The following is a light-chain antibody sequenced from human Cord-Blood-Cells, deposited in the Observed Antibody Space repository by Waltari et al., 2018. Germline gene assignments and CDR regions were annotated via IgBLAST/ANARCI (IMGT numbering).Light chain of an antibody. V-gene: IGLV1-47*01. CDR3: AAWDDSLSGYV. CDR1: SSNIGSNY. Sequence: QSVLTQPPSASGTPGQRVTISCSGSSSNIGSNYVYWYQQLPGTAPKLLIYGNNQRPSGVPDRFSGSKSGTSASLAISGLRSEDEADYYCAAWDDSLSGYVLGTGTKVTVL. J-gene: IGLJ1*01. CDR2: GNN.